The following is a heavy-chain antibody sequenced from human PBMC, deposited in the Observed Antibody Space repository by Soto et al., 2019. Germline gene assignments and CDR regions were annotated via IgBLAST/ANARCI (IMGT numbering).Heavy chain of an antibody. J-gene: IGHJ3*02. CDR1: GYTFTSYY. CDR3: ARAPNYYDSSGSLELTYAFDI. D-gene: IGHD3-22*01. V-gene: IGHV1-46*01. Sequence: ASVKVSCKASGYTFTSYYMHWVRQAPGQGLEWMGIINPSGGSTSYAQKFQGRVPMTRDTSTSTVYMGLSSLRSEDTAVYYCARAPNYYDSSGSLELTYAFDIWGQGTMITVSS. CDR2: INPSGGST.